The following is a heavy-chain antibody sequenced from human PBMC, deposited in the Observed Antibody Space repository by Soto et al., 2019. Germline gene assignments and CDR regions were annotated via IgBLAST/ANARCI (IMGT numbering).Heavy chain of an antibody. V-gene: IGHV1-8*01. D-gene: IGHD5-18*01. CDR3: ARSFTTYRYAHGY. CDR1: GYTFTSYD. CDR2: MNPNSGNT. J-gene: IGHJ4*02. Sequence: AAVKVSCKASGYTFTSYDLNWVRQATGQGLEWMGWMNPNSGNTGYAQKFQGRVTMTRNTSISTAYMELSSLRSEDTAVYYCARSFTTYRYAHGYWGQGTLVTVSS.